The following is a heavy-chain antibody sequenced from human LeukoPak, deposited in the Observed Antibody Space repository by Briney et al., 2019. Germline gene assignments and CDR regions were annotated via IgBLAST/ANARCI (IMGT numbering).Heavy chain of an antibody. CDR2: ISYDGSNK. Sequence: GRSLRLSCAASGFTFSSYAMHWVRQAPGKGLEWVAVISYDGSNKHYADSVKGRFTISRDNSKNTLYLQMNSLRAEDTAVYYCARVPGYDSSGYFDYWGQGTLVTVSS. J-gene: IGHJ4*02. CDR3: ARVPGYDSSGYFDY. V-gene: IGHV3-30-3*01. CDR1: GFTFSSYA. D-gene: IGHD3-22*01.